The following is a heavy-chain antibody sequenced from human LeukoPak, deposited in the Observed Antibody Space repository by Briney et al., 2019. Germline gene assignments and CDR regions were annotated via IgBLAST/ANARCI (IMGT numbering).Heavy chain of an antibody. Sequence: GGSLRLSCAASGFTFSSYWMHWVRQAPGKGLVWVSRINNDGSDTSYADSVKGRFTISRDNAKSTLYLQMNSLRAEDTAVYYCARDASEDYYDSSGSLLWGQGTLVTVSS. CDR1: GFTFSSYW. CDR2: INNDGSDT. CDR3: ARDASEDYYDSSGSLL. J-gene: IGHJ4*02. D-gene: IGHD3-22*01. V-gene: IGHV3-74*01.